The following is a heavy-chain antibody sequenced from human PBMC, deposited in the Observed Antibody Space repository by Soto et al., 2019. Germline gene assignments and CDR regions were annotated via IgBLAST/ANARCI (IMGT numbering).Heavy chain of an antibody. Sequence: PGGSLRLSYGASGFIFSSYVMHWARQAPGKGLEWVAVISYDGIKKHYSDSVKGRFSISRDNSKNTQYLQMNSLRAEDTAVYYCAKSLYNWNDGFFDYWGQGTLVTVSS. CDR1: GFIFSSYV. V-gene: IGHV3-30*18. J-gene: IGHJ4*02. D-gene: IGHD1-1*01. CDR3: AKSLYNWNDGFFDY. CDR2: ISYDGIKK.